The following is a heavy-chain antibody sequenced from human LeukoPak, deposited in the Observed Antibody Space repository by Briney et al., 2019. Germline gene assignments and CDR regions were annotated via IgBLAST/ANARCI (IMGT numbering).Heavy chain of an antibody. CDR3: ARDLTFNYYGSGSYYRALDY. J-gene: IGHJ4*02. Sequence: ASVKVSCKASGYTFTGYYMHWVRQAPGQGLEWMGWINPNSGGTNYAQKFQGRVTMTRDTSISTAYMELSSLRSEDTAVYYCARDLTFNYYGSGSYYRALDYWGQGTLVTVSS. CDR2: INPNSGGT. V-gene: IGHV1-2*02. CDR1: GYTFTGYY. D-gene: IGHD3-10*01.